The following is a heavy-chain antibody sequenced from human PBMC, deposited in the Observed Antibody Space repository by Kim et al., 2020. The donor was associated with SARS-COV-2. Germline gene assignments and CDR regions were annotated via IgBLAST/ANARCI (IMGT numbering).Heavy chain of an antibody. D-gene: IGHD6-19*01. Sequence: SETLSLTCTVSGGSISSSSYYWGWIRQPPGKGLEWIGSIYYSGSTYYNPSLKSRVTISVDTSKNQFSLKLSSVTAADTAVYYCASIGKSGWATYYFDYWGQGTLVTVSS. V-gene: IGHV4-39*01. J-gene: IGHJ4*02. CDR1: GGSISSSSYY. CDR2: IYYSGST. CDR3: ASIGKSGWATYYFDY.